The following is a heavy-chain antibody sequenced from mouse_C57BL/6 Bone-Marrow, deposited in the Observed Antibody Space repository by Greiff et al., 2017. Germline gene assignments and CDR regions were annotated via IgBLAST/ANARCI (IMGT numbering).Heavy chain of an antibody. Sequence: EVKLMESGGGLVKPGGSLKLSCAASGFTFSSYAMSWVRQTPEKRLEWVATISDGGSYTYYPDNVKGRFTISRDNAKKNLYLQMSHLKSEDTAMYYCARVLLYYYAMDYWGQGTSVTVSS. CDR1: GFTFSSYA. V-gene: IGHV5-4*03. CDR2: ISDGGSYT. J-gene: IGHJ4*01. CDR3: ARVLLYYYAMDY.